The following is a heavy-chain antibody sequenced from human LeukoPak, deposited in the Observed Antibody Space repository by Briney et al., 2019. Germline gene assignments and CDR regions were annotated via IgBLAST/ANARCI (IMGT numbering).Heavy chain of an antibody. CDR1: GGTFSSYA. CDR2: IIHILGIA. J-gene: IGHJ6*02. Sequence: ASVKVSCKASGGTFSSYAISWVRQAPGQGLEWVGRIIHILGIANYAQKFQGRVTITADKSTSTAYMELSSLRSEDTAVYYCAREGSGTYCGGDCYNYYYYGMDVWGQGTTVTVSS. D-gene: IGHD2-21*02. CDR3: AREGSGTYCGGDCYNYYYYGMDV. V-gene: IGHV1-69*04.